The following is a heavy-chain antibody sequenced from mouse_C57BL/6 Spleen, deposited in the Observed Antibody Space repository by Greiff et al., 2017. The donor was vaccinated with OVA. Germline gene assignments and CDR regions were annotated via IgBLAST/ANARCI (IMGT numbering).Heavy chain of an antibody. J-gene: IGHJ1*03. CDR1: GYTFTSSW. Sequence: QVQLQQPGAELVMPGASVKLSCKASGYTFTSSWMHWVKQRPGQGLEWIGEIDPSDSYTNYNQKFKGKSTLTVDKSSSTAYMQLSSLTSEDSAVYYCARSATGTGYFDVWGTGTTVTVSS. D-gene: IGHD4-1*02. CDR3: ARSATGTGYFDV. CDR2: IDPSDSYT. V-gene: IGHV1-69*01.